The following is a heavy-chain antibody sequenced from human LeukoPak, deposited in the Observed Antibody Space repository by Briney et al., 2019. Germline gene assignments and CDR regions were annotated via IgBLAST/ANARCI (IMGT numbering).Heavy chain of an antibody. V-gene: IGHV3-21*01. Sequence: GGSLRLSCAASGFTLSSYEMNRVRQAPGKGLEWVSSISSSGTYVYYADSVKGRFTISRDNAKNSLSLQMNSLRADDAAVYYCARASSKQLAGYLPDGFDIWGQGTMVTVSS. CDR1: GFTLSSYE. J-gene: IGHJ3*02. D-gene: IGHD3-9*01. CDR2: ISSSGTYV. CDR3: ARASSKQLAGYLPDGFDI.